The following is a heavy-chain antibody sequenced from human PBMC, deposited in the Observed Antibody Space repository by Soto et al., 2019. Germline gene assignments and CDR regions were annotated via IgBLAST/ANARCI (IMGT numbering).Heavy chain of an antibody. CDR2: ISAYNGKT. D-gene: IGHD3-10*01. CDR3: ARLTMAQEAFDI. V-gene: IGHV1-18*01. Sequence: QVQLEQSGAEVKKPGASVKVSCKASGYTFTSYGISWVRQAPGQGLEWMGWISAYNGKTNYAQKLQGRVTMTTDTSTSTAYTELRSLRSDDTAVYYCARLTMAQEAFDIGGQGKMVSVPS. CDR1: GYTFTSYG. J-gene: IGHJ3*02.